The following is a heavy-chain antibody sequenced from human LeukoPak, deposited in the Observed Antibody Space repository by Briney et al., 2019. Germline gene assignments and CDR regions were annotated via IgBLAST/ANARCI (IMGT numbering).Heavy chain of an antibody. D-gene: IGHD2-2*01. CDR3: ARDLRYCSSTSCYAGVDY. Sequence: GGSLRLSCAASGFTFSSYEMNWVRQAPGKGLEWVSYISSSGSTIYYADSVKGRFTISRDNAKNSLYLQMNSLRAEDTAVYYCARDLRYCSSTSCYAGVDYWGQGTLVTVSS. V-gene: IGHV3-48*03. CDR2: ISSSGSTI. J-gene: IGHJ4*02. CDR1: GFTFSSYE.